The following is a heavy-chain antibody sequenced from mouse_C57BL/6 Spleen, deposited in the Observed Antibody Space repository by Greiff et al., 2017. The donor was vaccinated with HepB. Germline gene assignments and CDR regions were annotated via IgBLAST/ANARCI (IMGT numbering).Heavy chain of an antibody. Sequence: QVQLQQPGAELVKPGASVKLSCKASGYTFTSYWMHWVKQRPGQGLEWIGMIHPNSGSTNYNEKFKSKATLTVDKSSSTAYMQLSSLPSEDSAVYYCAREAITTAFPWFAYWGQGTLVTVSA. V-gene: IGHV1-64*01. CDR3: AREAITTAFPWFAY. CDR2: IHPNSGST. CDR1: GYTFTSYW. D-gene: IGHD1-2*01. J-gene: IGHJ3*01.